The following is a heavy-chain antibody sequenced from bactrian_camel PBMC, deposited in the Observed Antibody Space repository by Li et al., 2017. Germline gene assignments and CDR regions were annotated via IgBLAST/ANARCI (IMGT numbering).Heavy chain of an antibody. CDR3: AAWGTLGCGLGVILSGY. Sequence: VQLVESGGGSVQAGGSLKLSCVATGFTYPFSAHYLGWFRQAPGQEREGVASVVGDGTTAYGDSVKGRFTISQDSAKKTRYLQMDSLRPEDTGTYYCAAWGTLGCGLGVILSGYRGPGTQVTVS. D-gene: IGHD3*01. CDR1: GFTYPFSAHY. CDR2: SVVGDGTT. J-gene: IGHJ4*01. V-gene: IGHV3S44*01.